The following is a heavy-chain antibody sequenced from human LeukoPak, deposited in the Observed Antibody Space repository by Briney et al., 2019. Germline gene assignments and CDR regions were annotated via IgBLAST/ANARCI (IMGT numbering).Heavy chain of an antibody. CDR3: ARDNSDGYNSVVVCYFDY. Sequence: SLTLSCAASGFTFSSYGMHWVRQAPGKALERVVVISYDGSNKYYADSVKRRFTISRDNSKNTLYLQMNSLRAEDTAVYYCARDNSDGYNSVVVCYFDYWGQGTLVTVS. CDR1: GFTFSSYG. J-gene: IGHJ4*02. CDR2: ISYDGSNK. D-gene: IGHD5-24*01. V-gene: IGHV3-30*03.